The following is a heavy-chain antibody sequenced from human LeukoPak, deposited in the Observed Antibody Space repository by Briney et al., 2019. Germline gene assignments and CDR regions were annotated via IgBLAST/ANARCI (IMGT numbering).Heavy chain of an antibody. J-gene: IGHJ6*03. CDR3: ARDEMKVGSGGDTSSYYYVYYMDV. V-gene: IGHV4-4*07. CDR2: VFSSGSA. Sequence: SETLSLTCSVSGDSVSRYHWSWIRQPAGRGLEWIGPVFSSGSANYNPSLKSRVILSVDKSKNELSLRLSAVIAADTAIYYCARDEMKVGSGGDTSSYYYVYYMDVWGQGTAVSVS. CDR1: GDSVSRYH. D-gene: IGHD2-21*02.